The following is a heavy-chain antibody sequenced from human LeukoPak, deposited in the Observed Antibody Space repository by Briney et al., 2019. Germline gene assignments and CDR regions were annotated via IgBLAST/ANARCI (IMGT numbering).Heavy chain of an antibody. CDR1: GGSISSRNYY. D-gene: IGHD3-22*01. V-gene: IGHV4-39*01. J-gene: IGHJ6*02. Sequence: SETLSLTCSVSGGSISSRNYYWGWIRQPPGKKLEWIGSIYYSGGTYYNPSLKSRVTISVDTSKNQFSLKLNSVTAADTAVYYCETRSYYDTSGVYGMDVWGQGTTVTVSS. CDR3: ETRSYYDTSGVYGMDV. CDR2: IYYSGGT.